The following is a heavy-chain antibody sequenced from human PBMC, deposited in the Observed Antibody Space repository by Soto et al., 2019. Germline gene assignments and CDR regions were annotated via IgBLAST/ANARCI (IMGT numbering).Heavy chain of an antibody. Sequence: SETLSLTCTVSGGSISSSSYYWGWIRQPPGKGLEWIGSIYYSGSTYYNPSLKSRVTISVDTSKNQFSLKLSSVPAADTVFYYCAAIRSFGALVGNRMDVWGQGTTVTVSS. V-gene: IGHV4-39*01. CDR3: AAIRSFGALVGNRMDV. CDR1: GGSISSSSYY. CDR2: IYYSGST. D-gene: IGHD3-16*01. J-gene: IGHJ6*02.